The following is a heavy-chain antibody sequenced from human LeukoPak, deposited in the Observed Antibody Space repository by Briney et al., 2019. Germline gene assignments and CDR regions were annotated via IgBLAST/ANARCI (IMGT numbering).Heavy chain of an antibody. V-gene: IGHV4-59*08. CDR2: IYYSGST. Sequence: ASETLSLTCTVSGGSIGSYYWSWIRQPPGKGLEWIGCIYYSGSTNYNPSLKSRVTISVDTSKNQFSLKLSSVTAADTAVYYCARHTYSGSYYAWFDPWGQGTLVTVSS. CDR1: GGSIGSYY. CDR3: ARHTYSGSYYAWFDP. J-gene: IGHJ5*02. D-gene: IGHD1-26*01.